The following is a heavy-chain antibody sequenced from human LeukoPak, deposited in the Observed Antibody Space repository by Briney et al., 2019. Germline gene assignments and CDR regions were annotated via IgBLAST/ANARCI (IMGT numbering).Heavy chain of an antibody. D-gene: IGHD4/OR15-4a*01. J-gene: IGHJ5*02. CDR2: INHSGST. V-gene: IGHV4-34*01. CDR3: ARGGGLTYNWFDP. Sequence: KPSETLSLTCAAYGGSFSGYYWSWIRQPPGKGLEWIGEINHSGSTNYNPSLKSRVTISVDTSKNQFSLKLSSVTAADTAVYYCARGGGLTYNWFDPWGQGTLVTVSS. CDR1: GGSFSGYY.